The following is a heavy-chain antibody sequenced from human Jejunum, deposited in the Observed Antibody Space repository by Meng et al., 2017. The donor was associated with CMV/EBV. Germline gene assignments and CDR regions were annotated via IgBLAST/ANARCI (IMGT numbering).Heavy chain of an antibody. Sequence: WKGWVGKKTGKGREWKGIIKKEDKDKKKRKTKKGKVTISAEKSINTAYLKWSSLRASDTAIYYCAITHYHLPIQIDSWGQGTPVTVSS. V-gene: IGHV5-51*01. CDR3: AITHYHLPIQIDS. D-gene: IGHD4-23*01. CDR2: IKKEDKDK. CDR1: W. J-gene: IGHJ4*02.